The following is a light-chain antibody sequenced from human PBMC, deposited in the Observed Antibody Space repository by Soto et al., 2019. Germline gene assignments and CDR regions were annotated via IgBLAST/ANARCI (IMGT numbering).Light chain of an antibody. CDR3: QQYYSYPRT. V-gene: IGKV3-11*01. J-gene: IGKJ1*01. Sequence: EIVLTQSPATLSLSPGERATLSCRASQSVSSSLAWYQQKPGQAPRLLIYDASNRATGIPARFSGSGSGTDFTLTISCLQSEDFATYYCQQYYSYPRTFGQGTKVDI. CDR2: DAS. CDR1: QSVSSS.